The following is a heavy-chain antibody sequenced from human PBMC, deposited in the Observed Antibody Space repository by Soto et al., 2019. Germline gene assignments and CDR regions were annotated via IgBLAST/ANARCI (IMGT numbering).Heavy chain of an antibody. Sequence: SLRLSCAASGFTFSSYAMHWVRQAPGKGLEWVAVISYDGSNKYYADSVKGRFTISRDNSKNTLYLQMNSLRAEDTAVYYCARDLEGYDFWSGPRFFYYYGMDVWGQGTTVTVSS. CDR1: GFTFSSYA. D-gene: IGHD3-3*01. CDR3: ARDLEGYDFWSGPRFFYYYGMDV. CDR2: ISYDGSNK. J-gene: IGHJ6*02. V-gene: IGHV3-30-3*01.